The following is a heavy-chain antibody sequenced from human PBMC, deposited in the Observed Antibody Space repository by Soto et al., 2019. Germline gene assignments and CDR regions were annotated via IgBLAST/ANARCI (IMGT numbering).Heavy chain of an antibody. V-gene: IGHV4-31*03. D-gene: IGHD6-19*01. J-gene: IGHJ4*02. CDR2: IYYSGST. Sequence: QVQLQESGPGLVKPSQTLSLTCTVSGGSISSGGYYWSWIRQHPGKGLEWIGYIYYSGSTYYNPSLKSRVTISVDTSKNQFSLKLSSVTAADTAVYYCARGFYSSGWPTPPPGFDYWGQGTLVTVSS. CDR3: ARGFYSSGWPTPPPGFDY. CDR1: GGSISSGGYY.